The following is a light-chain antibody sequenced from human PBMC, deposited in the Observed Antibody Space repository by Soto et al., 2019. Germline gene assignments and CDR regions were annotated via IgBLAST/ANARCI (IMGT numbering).Light chain of an antibody. V-gene: IGKV1-6*01. CDR1: QGIRSA. CDR3: LLDYAYFWA. Sequence: ALQLTQSPSSLSASVGDRVTITCRASQGIRSALGWYQQKPGKVPKLLIYAASTLQSGVPSRFSGSGFGTDFTLTINSLQPEDFATYYCLLDYAYFWAFGQGTKVEVK. J-gene: IGKJ1*01. CDR2: AAS.